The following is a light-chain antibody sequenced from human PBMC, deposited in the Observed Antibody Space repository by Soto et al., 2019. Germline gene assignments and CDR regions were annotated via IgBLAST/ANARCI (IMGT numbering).Light chain of an antibody. V-gene: IGKV3-20*01. J-gene: IGKJ5*01. CDR2: DAS. CDR1: QSVRSS. Sequence: EIVMTQSPGTLSVSPGERATLFCRASQSVRSSLAWYQQKPGQAPRLFIYDASTRATGIPDRFSGSGSGTDFTLTISRLEPEDFAVYYCQQYGSSPSITFGQGTRLEIK. CDR3: QQYGSSPSIT.